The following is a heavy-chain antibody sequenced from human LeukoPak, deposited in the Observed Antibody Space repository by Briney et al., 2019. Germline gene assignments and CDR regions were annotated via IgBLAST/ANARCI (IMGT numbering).Heavy chain of an antibody. Sequence: GASVKVSCKASGYTFTSYGISWVRQAPGQGLEWMGWISAYNGNTNYAQKLQGRVTMPTDTSTSTAYMELSSLTSDDTAVYYCARLVWLGFFTRGGEFDYWGQGTLVTVSS. D-gene: IGHD5-12*01. CDR2: ISAYNGNT. CDR1: GYTFTSYG. J-gene: IGHJ4*02. CDR3: ARLVWLGFFTRGGEFDY. V-gene: IGHV1-18*01.